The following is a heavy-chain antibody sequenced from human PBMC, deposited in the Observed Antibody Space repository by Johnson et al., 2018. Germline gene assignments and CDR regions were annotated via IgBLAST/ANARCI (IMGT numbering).Heavy chain of an antibody. CDR2: INWNGDSK. J-gene: IGHJ6*02. Sequence: VQLQESGGTVIRPGGSLRLSCVASGFIFDDSVMPWVRQPPGKGLEWVSDINWNGDSKGYADSVTGRFTLPRDNAQRSLYLQMNSLRAEETALYHCARNPRRLSLGEFIRPPYYYGLDVWGQGTTVTVSS. CDR3: ARNPRRLSLGEFIRPPYYYGLDV. CDR1: GFIFDDSV. V-gene: IGHV3-20*01. D-gene: IGHD3-10*01.